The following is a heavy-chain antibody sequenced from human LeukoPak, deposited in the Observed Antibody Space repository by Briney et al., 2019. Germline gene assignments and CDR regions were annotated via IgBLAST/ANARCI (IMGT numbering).Heavy chain of an antibody. CDR1: GFTASSDY. Sequence: GGSLRLSCVASGFTASSDYMSWVRQAPGKGLEWVSVIYSGGSTDYADSVRGRFTISRDKSNNTLYLQMNSLRAEDTAVYYCAKDLFDIVVVVAATWWGQGTLVTVSS. J-gene: IGHJ4*02. D-gene: IGHD2-15*01. CDR3: AKDLFDIVVVVAATW. V-gene: IGHV3-53*01. CDR2: IYSGGST.